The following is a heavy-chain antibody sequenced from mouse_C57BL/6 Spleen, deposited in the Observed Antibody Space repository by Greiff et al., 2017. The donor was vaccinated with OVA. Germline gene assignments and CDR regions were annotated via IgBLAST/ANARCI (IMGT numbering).Heavy chain of an antibody. D-gene: IGHD3-3*01. J-gene: IGHJ3*01. V-gene: IGHV5-12*01. CDR1: GFTFSDYY. CDR2: ISNGGGST. Sequence: EVKLVESGGGLVQPGGSLKLSCAASGFTFSDYYMYWVRQTPEKRLEWVAYISNGGGSTYYPETVKGRFTISRDNAKNTLYLQMSRLKSEDTAMYYCAREGGTPFAYWGQGTLVTVSA. CDR3: AREGGTPFAY.